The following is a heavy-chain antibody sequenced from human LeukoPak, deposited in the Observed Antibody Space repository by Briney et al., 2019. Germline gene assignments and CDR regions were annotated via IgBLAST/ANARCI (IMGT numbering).Heavy chain of an antibody. CDR2: INHSGST. Sequence: PSETLSLTCSVYGGSFSGYYWIWIRQPPGKGLKWIGKINHSGSTNYNPSLKSRVTISVDTSKNQFSLKLSSVTAADTAVYYCASQSIAVSYYYYGMDVWGQGTTVTVSS. J-gene: IGHJ6*02. V-gene: IGHV4-34*01. CDR1: GGSFSGYY. D-gene: IGHD6-19*01. CDR3: ASQSIAVSYYYYGMDV.